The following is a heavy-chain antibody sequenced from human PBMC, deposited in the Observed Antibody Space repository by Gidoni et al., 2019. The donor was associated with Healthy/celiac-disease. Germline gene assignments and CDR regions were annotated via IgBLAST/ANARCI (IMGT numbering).Heavy chain of an antibody. Sequence: QVQLQESGPGLVKPSETLYLTCAVSGYSISSGYYWGWIRQPPGKGLEWIGSIYHSGSTYYNPSLKSRVTRSVDTSKNQFSLKLSSVTAADTAVYYCARADSSLLFYYYGMDVWGQGTTVTVSS. CDR2: IYHSGST. CDR3: ARADSSLLFYYYGMDV. J-gene: IGHJ6*02. D-gene: IGHD3-22*01. V-gene: IGHV4-38-2*01. CDR1: GYSISSGYY.